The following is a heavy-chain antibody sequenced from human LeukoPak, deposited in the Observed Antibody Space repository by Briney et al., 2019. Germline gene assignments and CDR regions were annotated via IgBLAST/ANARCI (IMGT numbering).Heavy chain of an antibody. D-gene: IGHD6-19*01. J-gene: IGHJ4*02. V-gene: IGHV3-11*01. CDR1: GFTFSDYY. Sequence: GGSLRLSCAASGFTFSDYYMSWIRQAPGKGLEWVSYISSSGSTIYYADSVKGRFTISRDNAKNSLYLQMNSLRAEDMALYYCAKDSHSSGWYVVIDYWGQGTLVTVSS. CDR3: AKDSHSSGWYVVIDY. CDR2: ISSSGSTI.